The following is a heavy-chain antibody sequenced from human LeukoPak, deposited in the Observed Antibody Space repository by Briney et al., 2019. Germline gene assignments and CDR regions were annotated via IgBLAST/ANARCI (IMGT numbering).Heavy chain of an antibody. D-gene: IGHD6-6*01. CDR3: AGDISSSGGLEY. CDR2: IKQDGSIQ. Sequence: PGGSLRLSCAASGFTFSTYWMNWVRQAPGKGLEWVANIKQDGSIQYYVDSVRGRFTISRDNAKNSLYLQMNSLRAEDTAMYYCAGDISSSGGLEYWGQGTLVTVSS. J-gene: IGHJ4*02. V-gene: IGHV3-7*04. CDR1: GFTFSTYW.